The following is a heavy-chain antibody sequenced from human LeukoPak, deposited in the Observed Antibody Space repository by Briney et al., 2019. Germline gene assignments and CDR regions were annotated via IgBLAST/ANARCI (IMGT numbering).Heavy chain of an antibody. V-gene: IGHV4-38-2*02. CDR2: IYHSGST. D-gene: IGHD5-12*01. CDR3: ARAEGGSGYDLDY. CDR1: GYSISSGYY. J-gene: IGHJ4*02. Sequence: PSETLSLTCTVSGYSISSGYYWGWIRQPPGKGLEWIGSIYHSGSTYYNPSLKSRVTISIDTSKNQFSLRLNSVTAADTALYYCARAEGGSGYDLDYWGQGTLVTVSS.